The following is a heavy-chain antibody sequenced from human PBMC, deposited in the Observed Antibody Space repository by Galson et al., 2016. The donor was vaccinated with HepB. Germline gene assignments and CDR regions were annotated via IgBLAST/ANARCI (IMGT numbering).Heavy chain of an antibody. Sequence: SETLSLTCAVSGGSINSNNWWNWVRQPPGKGLEWIGEIYQSGTTHYNSSLKSRVTISIDNSKNQFSLRMTPVTAADTAVYYCSGGELARGFDPWGQGSLVTVSS. CDR1: GGSINSNNW. D-gene: IGHD5-24*01. CDR2: IYQSGTT. CDR3: SGGELARGFDP. J-gene: IGHJ5*02. V-gene: IGHV4-4*02.